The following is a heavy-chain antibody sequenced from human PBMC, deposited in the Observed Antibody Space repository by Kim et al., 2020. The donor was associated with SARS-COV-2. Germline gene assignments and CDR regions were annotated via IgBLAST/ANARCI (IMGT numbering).Heavy chain of an antibody. CDR2: ISGDGGST. CDR3: AKDIQIEYSSSNAGFNYYGMDV. J-gene: IGHJ6*02. D-gene: IGHD6-6*01. V-gene: IGHV3-43*02. Sequence: GGSLRLSCAASGFTFDDYAMHWVRQAPGKGLEWVSLISGDGGSTYYADSVKGRFTISRDNSKNSLYLQMNSLRTEDTALYYCAKDIQIEYSSSNAGFNYYGMDVWGQGTTVTVSS. CDR1: GFTFDDYA.